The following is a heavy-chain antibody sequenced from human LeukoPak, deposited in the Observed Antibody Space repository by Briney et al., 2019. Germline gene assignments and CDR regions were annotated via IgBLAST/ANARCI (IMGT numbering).Heavy chain of an antibody. V-gene: IGHV5-51*01. J-gene: IGHJ3*02. Sequence: GESLKISCKGSGYSFTNYWIGWVRQMPGKGLEWMGIINPSDSDTRYSPSFQGQVTISAGKSTSTAYLQWSSLKASDTAMYYCARQGTTVTHEGAFDIWGQGTMVPVS. D-gene: IGHD4-17*01. CDR3: ARQGTTVTHEGAFDI. CDR1: GYSFTNYW. CDR2: INPSDSDT.